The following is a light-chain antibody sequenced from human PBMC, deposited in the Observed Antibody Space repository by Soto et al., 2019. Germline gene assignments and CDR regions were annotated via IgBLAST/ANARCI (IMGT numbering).Light chain of an antibody. J-gene: IGKJ4*01. CDR1: QAISSW. V-gene: IGKV1-12*02. CDR2: ASS. Sequence: DIQMTQSPSSVSASVGDRVTITCRASQAISSWLAWYQQKPGRAPKLLIYASSSLQSGVPSRFSGSGSGTDFTLTISSLQPEDFATYYCQEANSFTFGGGTKVEIK. CDR3: QEANSFT.